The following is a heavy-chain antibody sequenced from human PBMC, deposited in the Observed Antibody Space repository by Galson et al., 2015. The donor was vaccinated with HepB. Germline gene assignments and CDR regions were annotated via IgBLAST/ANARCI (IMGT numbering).Heavy chain of an antibody. Sequence: LRLSCSASGFSFCNYCMSWIRQAPRKGLEWISYICISYNIISYADSVKGRFTITKDNVKNSLYLQMNILRAEDTAVYYCARAALGWFDPWGQGTLVTVSS. CDR1: GFSFCNYC. CDR3: ARAALGWFDP. CDR2: ICISYNII. J-gene: IGHJ5*02. V-gene: IGHV3-11*01.